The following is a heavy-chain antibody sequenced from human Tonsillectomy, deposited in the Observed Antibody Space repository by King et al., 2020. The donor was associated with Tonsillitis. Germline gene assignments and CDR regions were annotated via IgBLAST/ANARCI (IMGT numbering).Heavy chain of an antibody. CDR2: ISYDGSNK. V-gene: IGHV3-30*18. CDR1: GFTFSSYG. CDR3: AKTPSPGRRLPEFYFDY. J-gene: IGHJ4*02. Sequence: VQLVESGGGVVQPGRSLRLSCAASGFTFSSYGMHWVRKAPGKGLEWVAVISYDGSNKYYADSVKGRFTISRDNSKNTLYLQMNSLRAEDTAVYYCAKTPSPGRRLPEFYFDYWGQGTLVTVSS. D-gene: IGHD5-18*01.